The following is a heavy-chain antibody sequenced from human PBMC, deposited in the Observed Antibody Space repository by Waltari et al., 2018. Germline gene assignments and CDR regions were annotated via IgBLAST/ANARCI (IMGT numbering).Heavy chain of an antibody. D-gene: IGHD3-10*01. V-gene: IGHV3-9*03. CDR3: AKDRWPSISPGWFDP. Sequence: EVQLVESGGGLVQPGRSLRLSCAASGFTFDDYAMHWVRQAPGKGLEWVSGISWNSGSIGYADSVKGRFTISRDNAKNSLYLQMNSLRAEDMALYYCAKDRWPSISPGWFDPWGQGTLVTVSS. CDR1: GFTFDDYA. J-gene: IGHJ5*02. CDR2: ISWNSGSI.